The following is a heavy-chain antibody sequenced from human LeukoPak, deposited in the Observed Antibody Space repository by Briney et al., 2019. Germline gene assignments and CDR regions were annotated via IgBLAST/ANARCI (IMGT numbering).Heavy chain of an antibody. J-gene: IGHJ6*04. CDR1: GFTVSSNY. V-gene: IGHV3-23*01. CDR3: ATNKGDV. D-gene: IGHD1/OR15-1a*01. CDR2: ISGSGDTT. Sequence: GGSLRLSCAPSGFTVSSNYMSWVRQAPGKGLEWVSAISGSGDTTYYADSVKGRFTISRDNSKNTLSVQMNGLRAEDTAVYYCATNKGDVWGRGTTVTVSS.